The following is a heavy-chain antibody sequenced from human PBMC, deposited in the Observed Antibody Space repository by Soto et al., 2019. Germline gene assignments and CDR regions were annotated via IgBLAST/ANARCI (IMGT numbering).Heavy chain of an antibody. J-gene: IGHJ6*02. CDR3: ARADLNDFWGGYPITQGVAYYYYGMDV. CDR2: IWYDGSNK. CDR1: GFTFSSYG. V-gene: IGHV3-33*01. D-gene: IGHD3-3*01. Sequence: ESGGGVVQPGRSLRLSCAASGFTFSSYGMHWVRQAPGKGLEWVAVIWYDGSNKYYADSVKGRFTISRDNSKNTLYLQMNSLRAEDTAVYYCARADLNDFWGGYPITQGVAYYYYGMDVWGQGTTVTVSS.